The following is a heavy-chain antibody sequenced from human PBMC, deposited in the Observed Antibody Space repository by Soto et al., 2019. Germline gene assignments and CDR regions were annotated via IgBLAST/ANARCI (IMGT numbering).Heavy chain of an antibody. Sequence: GGSLRLSCAASGFTFDDYTMHWVRQAPGKGLEWVSLISWDGGSTYYADSVKGRFTISRDNSKNSLYLQMNSLRTEDTALYYCEKDGRVEMATMLFDYWGQGTLVTVSS. D-gene: IGHD5-12*01. V-gene: IGHV3-43*01. J-gene: IGHJ4*02. CDR1: GFTFDDYT. CDR2: ISWDGGST. CDR3: EKDGRVEMATMLFDY.